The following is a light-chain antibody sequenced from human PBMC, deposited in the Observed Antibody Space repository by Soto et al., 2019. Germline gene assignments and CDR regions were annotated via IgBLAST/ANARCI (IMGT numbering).Light chain of an antibody. J-gene: IGKJ1*01. CDR1: QSVSSN. Sequence: EVVLTQSPDTLSLPPGERATLSCRASQSVSSNLAWYQQKPGQAPRLLIYGASTRATGIPARFSGSGSGTEFTLTISSLEPEDSAVYYCQQRHMWPTTFGQGTKVDIK. V-gene: IGKV3-11*01. CDR3: QQRHMWPTT. CDR2: GAS.